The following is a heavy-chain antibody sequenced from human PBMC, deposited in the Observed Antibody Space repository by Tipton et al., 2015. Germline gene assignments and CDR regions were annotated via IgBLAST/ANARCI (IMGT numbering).Heavy chain of an antibody. D-gene: IGHD2-21*02. CDR3: ASPSLPHDRGDYYFQS. CDR2: LYFSGST. Sequence: TLSLTCTVSDGSISSYYWGWIRQPPGKGLEWIGSLYFSGSTYYNPSLKSRVTISIDRFKNQFSLELSSVTAADTAVYYCASPSLPHDRGDYYFQSWGQGSLVTVSS. CDR1: DGSISSYY. J-gene: IGHJ4*02. V-gene: IGHV4-39*01.